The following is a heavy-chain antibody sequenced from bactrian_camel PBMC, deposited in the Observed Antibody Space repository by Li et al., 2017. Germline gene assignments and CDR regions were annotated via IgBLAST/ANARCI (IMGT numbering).Heavy chain of an antibody. Sequence: HVQLVESGGDLVQPGGSLSLACVASGFDFNIANMNWARQAPGKGLEWVASIVTDGSKTYFADFVKGRFTISRDNAKNTVYLQMNNMRIEDAARYYCAPLGAYFNSWGQGTQVTV. CDR2: IVTDGSKT. J-gene: IGHJ6*01. V-gene: IGHV3-2*01. CDR1: GFDFNIAN. CDR3: APLGAYFNS.